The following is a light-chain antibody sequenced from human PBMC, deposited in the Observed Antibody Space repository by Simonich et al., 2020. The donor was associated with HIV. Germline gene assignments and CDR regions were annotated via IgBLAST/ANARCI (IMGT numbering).Light chain of an antibody. CDR1: QSLLHSDGRTY. CDR2: EIS. J-gene: IGKJ2*01. V-gene: IGKV2-29*02. Sequence: DIVMTQTPLSLSVTPGQPASISCKSSQSLLHSDGRTYLYWYLQKPGQSPQLLIYEISGRFSGVPDRFSGSGSGTDFTLQISRVEAEDVGVYYCMQGIHLPYTFGQGTKVEIK. CDR3: MQGIHLPYT.